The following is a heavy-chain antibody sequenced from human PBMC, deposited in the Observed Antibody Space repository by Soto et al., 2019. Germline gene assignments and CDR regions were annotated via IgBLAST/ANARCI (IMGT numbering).Heavy chain of an antibody. J-gene: IGHJ5*02. Sequence: ASLKVSCKASGYTFTSYDINWVRQATGQGLEWMGWMNPNSGNTGYAQKFQGRVTMTRNTSISTAYMELSSLRSEDTAVYYCARPVVVADHNWFDPWGQGTLVTVSS. CDR1: GYTFTSYD. CDR3: ARPVVVADHNWFDP. D-gene: IGHD2-15*01. CDR2: MNPNSGNT. V-gene: IGHV1-8*01.